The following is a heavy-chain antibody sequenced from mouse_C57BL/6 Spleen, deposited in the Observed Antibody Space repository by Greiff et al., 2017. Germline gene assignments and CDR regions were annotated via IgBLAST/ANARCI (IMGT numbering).Heavy chain of an antibody. CDR3: ARMELGPAWFAY. V-gene: IGHV1-80*01. D-gene: IGHD4-1*01. CDR2: IYPGGGDT. CDR1: GYAFSSYW. Sequence: VQLQQSGAELVKPGPSVKISCKAPGYAFSSYWMNWVKQRPGKGLEWIGQIYPGGGDTNYNGKFKGKATLTADKSSSTAYMQLSSLTSEDAAVYCGARMELGPAWFAYWGQGTLVTVSA. J-gene: IGHJ3*01.